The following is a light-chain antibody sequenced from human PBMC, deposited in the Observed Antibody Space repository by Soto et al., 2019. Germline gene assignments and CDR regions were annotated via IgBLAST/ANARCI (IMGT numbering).Light chain of an antibody. CDR2: DAY. CDR1: QSVSTY. V-gene: IGKV3-11*01. CDR3: KQYNNWPIT. Sequence: EIVLTQSPATLSLSPGERATLSGRASQSVSTYLAWYQQKPGQAHSLLIYDAYNRATGIQARFSGSGYGTDFTLTITSLEPEDFAVYYCKQYNNWPITFGQGTRLEIK. J-gene: IGKJ5*01.